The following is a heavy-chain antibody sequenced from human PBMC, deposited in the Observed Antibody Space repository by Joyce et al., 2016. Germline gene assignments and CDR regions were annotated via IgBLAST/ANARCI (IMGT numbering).Heavy chain of an antibody. CDR3: ARVGDGWFDY. J-gene: IGHJ5*01. V-gene: IGHV3-48*01. CDR1: GFIFSDYR. CDR2: IDSAGNIV. Sequence: EVRLVESGGGLVRPGGSLCISCTASGFIFSDYRMTWARQAPGKGPEFLSFIDSAGNIVHWAYSVKGRSTFSRDNAKNSLDMHINDLRVEDTAVYYCARVGDGWFDYWGRGTLVIVSS.